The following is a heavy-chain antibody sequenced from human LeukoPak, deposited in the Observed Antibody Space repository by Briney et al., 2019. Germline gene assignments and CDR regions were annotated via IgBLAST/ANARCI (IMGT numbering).Heavy chain of an antibody. V-gene: IGHV4-34*01. J-gene: IGHJ4*02. CDR1: GGSFSGYY. Sequence: KCSETLSLTCAVYGGSFSGYYWSWIRQPPGKGLEWIGEINHSGSTNYNPSLKSRVTISVDTSKNQFSLKLSSETAADTAVYYCASLSIYCSSTSCRDYWGQGTLVTVSS. CDR3: ASLSIYCSSTSCRDY. D-gene: IGHD2-2*01. CDR2: INHSGST.